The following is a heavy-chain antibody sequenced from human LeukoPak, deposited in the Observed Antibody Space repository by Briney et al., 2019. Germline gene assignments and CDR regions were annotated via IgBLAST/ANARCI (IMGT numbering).Heavy chain of an antibody. Sequence: GSLRLSCAASGFTFSSYAMHWVRQAPGKGLGWVAVISYDGSNKYYADSVKGRFSISRDNSKNTLYLQMNSLRAEDTAVYYCVQDWAWGAFGYWGQGTLVTVSS. J-gene: IGHJ4*02. V-gene: IGHV3-30*04. CDR1: GFTFSSYA. CDR2: ISYDGSNK. CDR3: VQDWAWGAFGY. D-gene: IGHD7-27*01.